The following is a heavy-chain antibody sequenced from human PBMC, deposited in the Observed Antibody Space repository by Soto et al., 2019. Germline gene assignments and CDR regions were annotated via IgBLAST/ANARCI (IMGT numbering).Heavy chain of an antibody. J-gene: IGHJ6*02. V-gene: IGHV1-69*18. Sequence: QVQLVQSGTEVKKPGASVKVSCKASGGTFSRSGFHWVRQAPGQGLEWMGMIVPSVNTTNYAQKFQARVTISADQFTSTVYMELRSLRSEDTAVYYCARCPQPPDTADPYAVDVWGQGTMVIVSS. CDR2: IVPSVNTT. CDR1: GGTFSRSG. CDR3: ARCPQPPDTADPYAVDV. D-gene: IGHD5-18*01.